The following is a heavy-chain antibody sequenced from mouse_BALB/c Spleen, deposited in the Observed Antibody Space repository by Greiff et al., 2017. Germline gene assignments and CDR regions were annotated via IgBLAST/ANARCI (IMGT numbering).Heavy chain of an antibody. Sequence: EVNLVESGGGLVQPGGSLRLSCATSGFTFSDFYMEWVRQPPGKRLEWIAASRNKANDYTTEYSASVKGRFIVSRDTSQSILYLQMNALRAEDTAIYYCARDAVYGSSSYWYFDVWGAGTTVTVSS. V-gene: IGHV7-1*02. CDR3: ARDAVYGSSSYWYFDV. J-gene: IGHJ1*01. CDR1: GFTFSDFY. CDR2: SRNKANDYTT. D-gene: IGHD1-1*01.